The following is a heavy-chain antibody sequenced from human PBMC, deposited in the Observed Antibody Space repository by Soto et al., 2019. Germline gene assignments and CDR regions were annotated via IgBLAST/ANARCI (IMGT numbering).Heavy chain of an antibody. CDR3: ARDTETLGPRANDALDL. CDR2: INAGSGNT. D-gene: IGHD3-3*02. Sequence: QAQLVQSGAEMKKPGASVKVSCKATGYTFSAYTMNWVRQAPGQSLEWMGWINAGSGNTKYSQNFHGRVSITRDTSASTVYMELTGLTSEDTAVYYCARDTETLGPRANDALDLWGQGTMVTVSS. CDR1: GYTFSAYT. J-gene: IGHJ3*01. V-gene: IGHV1-3*01.